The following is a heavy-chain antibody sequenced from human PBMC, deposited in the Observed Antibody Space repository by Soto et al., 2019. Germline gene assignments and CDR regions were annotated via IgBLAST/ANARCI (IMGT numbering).Heavy chain of an antibody. CDR3: AQSPQLSPYYGLDV. Sequence: EVQLLESGGGLVQPGGSLRLSCAASGFTFSSYAMSWVRQAPGKRLEWVSVISGSGGGTYYADSVKGRFTISRDISQNTLFLQMNSLRAEDTAVYYCAQSPQLSPYYGLDVWGQGTTVTVSS. CDR1: GFTFSSYA. J-gene: IGHJ6*02. D-gene: IGHD2-2*01. V-gene: IGHV3-23*01. CDR2: ISGSGGGT.